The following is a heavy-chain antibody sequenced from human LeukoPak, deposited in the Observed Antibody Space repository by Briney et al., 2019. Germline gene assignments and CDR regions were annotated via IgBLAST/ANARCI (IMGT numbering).Heavy chain of an antibody. Sequence: SVKVSCKASGGTFSSYAISWVRLAPGQGLEWMGGIIPIFGTANYAQKFQGRVTITADESTSTAYMELSSLRSEDTAVYYCARDLTTMVRGVKPTYYFDYWGQGTLVTVSS. V-gene: IGHV1-69*13. CDR3: ARDLTTMVRGVKPTYYFDY. J-gene: IGHJ4*02. CDR1: GGTFSSYA. D-gene: IGHD3-10*01. CDR2: IIPIFGTA.